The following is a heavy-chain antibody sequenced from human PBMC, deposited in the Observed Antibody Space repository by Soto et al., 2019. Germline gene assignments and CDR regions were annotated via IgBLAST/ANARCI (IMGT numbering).Heavy chain of an antibody. J-gene: IGHJ4*02. D-gene: IGHD6-13*01. CDR2: ISTFGTTT. CDR3: AYSSTPFDY. V-gene: IGHV3-11*01. CDR1: GFSFSDHY. Sequence: GGSLRLSCAASGFSFSDHYMSWFRQAPGKGLEWISYISTFGTTTHYADSVKGRFTISRDNSKNTLYLQMNSLRAEDTAVYYCAYSSTPFDYWGQGTLVTVSS.